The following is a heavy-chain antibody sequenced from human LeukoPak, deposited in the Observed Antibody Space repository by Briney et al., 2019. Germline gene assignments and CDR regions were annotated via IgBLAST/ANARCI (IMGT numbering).Heavy chain of an antibody. D-gene: IGHD6-13*01. CDR3: AREKVIAAAGTKYYYYYGMDV. V-gene: IGHV3-33*01. CDR1: GFTLSSYG. J-gene: IGHJ6*02. Sequence: PGGSLRLSCAASGFTLSSYGMHWVRQAPGKGLEWVAVIWYDGSNKYYADSVKGRFTISRDNSKNTLYLQMNSLRAEDTAVYYCAREKVIAAAGTKYYYYYGMDVWGQGTTVTVSS. CDR2: IWYDGSNK.